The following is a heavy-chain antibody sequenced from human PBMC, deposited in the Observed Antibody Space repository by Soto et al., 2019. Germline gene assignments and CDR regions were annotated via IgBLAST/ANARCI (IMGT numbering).Heavy chain of an antibody. CDR2: INYSGST. D-gene: IGHD6-6*01. CDR1: GDSVNSGNYY. CDR3: AGDSPIAAH. J-gene: IGHJ4*02. Sequence: QVQLQESGPGLVKPSETLSLTCTVSGDSVNSGNYYWSWIRQPPGKGLEWIGYINYSGSTKYNPSLKSRVTISVDTSKNHFSLKLTSVTAADTAVYYCAGDSPIAAHWGQGRLVTVSS. V-gene: IGHV4-61*03.